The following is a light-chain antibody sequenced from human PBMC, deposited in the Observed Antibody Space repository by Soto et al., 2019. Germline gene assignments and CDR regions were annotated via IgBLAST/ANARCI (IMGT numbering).Light chain of an antibody. Sequence: EIVLTQSPGTLSLSPGERATLSCRASQGVSGSYLAWYQQKPGRAPRLLIYGASSRATGIPNRFSGSESGTDFTLTISRLEPEDFAVYYCQHYGSSPRTFGQGTKVEIK. CDR3: QHYGSSPRT. CDR1: QGVSGSY. CDR2: GAS. V-gene: IGKV3-20*01. J-gene: IGKJ1*01.